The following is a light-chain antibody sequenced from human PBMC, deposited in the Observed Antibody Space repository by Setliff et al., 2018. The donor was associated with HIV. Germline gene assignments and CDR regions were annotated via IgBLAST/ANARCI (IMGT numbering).Light chain of an antibody. CDR2: GDN. CDR3: AAWDAGLSAYV. J-gene: IGLJ1*01. CDR1: QSNIGRTT. V-gene: IGLV1-44*01. Sequence: QSVLVQPPSVSAAPGQRVTISCSGTQSNIGRTTVNWYQQLPGTAPKLLIFGDNQRPSGVPDRFSASKFGTSGSLDISGLQSDDEADYFCAAWDAGLSAYVFGPGTKVT.